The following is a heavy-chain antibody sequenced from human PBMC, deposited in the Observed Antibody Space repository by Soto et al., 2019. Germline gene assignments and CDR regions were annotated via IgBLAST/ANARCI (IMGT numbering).Heavy chain of an antibody. CDR2: IYYSGST. CDR1: GGSISSGGYY. Sequence: QVQLQESGPGLVKPSQTLSLTCTVSGGSISSGGYYWSWIRQHPGKGLEWIGYIYYSGSTYYNPSLKSRVTISVDTSKNQFSLKLSPVTAADTAVYYCAREEGGGYDHRWFDPWGQGTLVTVSS. V-gene: IGHV4-31*03. D-gene: IGHD5-12*01. CDR3: AREEGGGYDHRWFDP. J-gene: IGHJ5*02.